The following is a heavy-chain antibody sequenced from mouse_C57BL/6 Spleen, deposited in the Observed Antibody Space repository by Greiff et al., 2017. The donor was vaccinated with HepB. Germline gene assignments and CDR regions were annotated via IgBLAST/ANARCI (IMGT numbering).Heavy chain of an antibody. Sequence: QVQLKQPGAELVKPGASVKLSCKASGYTFTSYWMHWVKQRPGQGLEWIGMIHPNSGSTNYNEKFKSKATLTVDKSSSTAYMQLSSLTSEDSAVFYGARGGSSPRYFEVGGTGTTVTVSS. CDR2: IHPNSGST. J-gene: IGHJ1*03. CDR1: GYTFTSYW. D-gene: IGHD1-1*01. CDR3: ARGGSSPRYFEV. V-gene: IGHV1-64*01.